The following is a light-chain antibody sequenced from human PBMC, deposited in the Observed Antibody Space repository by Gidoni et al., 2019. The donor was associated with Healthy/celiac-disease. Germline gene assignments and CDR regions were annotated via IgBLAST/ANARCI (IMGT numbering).Light chain of an antibody. CDR1: QSFSSSY. CDR3: QQYGSSPLT. V-gene: IGKV3-20*01. J-gene: IGKJ4*01. Sequence: EIVLTPSPGTLSLSPGDSATLSCRASQSFSSSYLAWYQQKPGQAPRLLIYGASSRATGIPDRFSGSGSGTDFTLTISRLEPEDFAVYYCQQYGSSPLTFGGGTKVEIK. CDR2: GAS.